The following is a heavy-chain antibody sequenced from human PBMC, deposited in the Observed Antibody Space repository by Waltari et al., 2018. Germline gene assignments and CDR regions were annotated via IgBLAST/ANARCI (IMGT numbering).Heavy chain of an antibody. D-gene: IGHD3-22*01. Sequence: ELPLAQSGGGWVQPGGYLRLSCAAAGFTGSNNYMSWVRQAPGKGLEWVSLIYIGGYTQYADSVKGRFTISRDNSKNTLCLQMNSLRVEDTAVYYCARNPRYDSPDWGQGTLVTVSS. CDR2: IYIGGYT. CDR3: ARNPRYDSPD. V-gene: IGHV3-66*02. J-gene: IGHJ4*02. CDR1: GFTGSNNY.